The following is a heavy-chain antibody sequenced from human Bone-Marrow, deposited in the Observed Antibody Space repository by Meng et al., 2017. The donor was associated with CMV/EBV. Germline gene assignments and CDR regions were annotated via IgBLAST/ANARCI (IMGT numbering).Heavy chain of an antibody. J-gene: IGHJ6*02. Sequence: ASVKVSCKASGYTFTSYGISWVRQAPGQGLEWMGWISAYNGNTNYAQKLQGRVTMTTDTSTSTAYMELRSLRSDDTAVYYCAREYRQRSLIQLWHYYYYAMDVWGQGTTVTFSS. CDR1: GYTFTSYG. D-gene: IGHD1-1*01. CDR2: ISAYNGNT. V-gene: IGHV1-18*01. CDR3: AREYRQRSLIQLWHYYYYAMDV.